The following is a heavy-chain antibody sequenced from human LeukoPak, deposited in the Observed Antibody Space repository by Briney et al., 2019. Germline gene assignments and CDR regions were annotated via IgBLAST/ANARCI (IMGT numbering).Heavy chain of an antibody. CDR1: GFTFSSYG. D-gene: IGHD5-18*01. V-gene: IGHV3-30*02. CDR2: IRYGGSNK. CDR3: ANPDTFELN. Sequence: PGGSLRLSCAASGFTFSSYGMHWVRQAPGKGLEWVAFIRYGGSNKYYADSVKGRFTISRDNSKNTLYLQMNSLRAEDTAVYYCANPDTFELNWGQGTLVTVSS. J-gene: IGHJ4*02.